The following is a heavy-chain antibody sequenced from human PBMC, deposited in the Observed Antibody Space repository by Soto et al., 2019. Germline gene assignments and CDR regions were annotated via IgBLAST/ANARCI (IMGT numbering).Heavy chain of an antibody. CDR2: IYHSGST. CDR1: GGSISSGGFS. J-gene: IGHJ4*02. V-gene: IGHV4-30-2*01. CDR3: ASRVSDYFDY. Sequence: SETLSLTCTVSGGSISSGGFSCNWIRQPPGKGLEWIGYIYHSGSTYFNPSLKSRVTMSVDRSTNQFSLKLSSVTAADTAVYYCASRVSDYFDYWGQGTPVTVSS. D-gene: IGHD6-19*01.